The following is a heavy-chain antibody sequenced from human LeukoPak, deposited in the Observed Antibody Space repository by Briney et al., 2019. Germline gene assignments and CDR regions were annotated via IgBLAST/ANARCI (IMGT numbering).Heavy chain of an antibody. D-gene: IGHD6-19*01. CDR2: ISGSGGST. V-gene: IGHV3-23*01. CDR3: AREKTGYNSALDGMDV. J-gene: IGHJ6*02. CDR1: GFTFSSNA. Sequence: GGSLRLSRAASGFTFSSNAMSWVRQAPGKGLEWASAISGSGGSTYYADSVKGRFTISRDNSKNTLYLQMNSLRSEDTAVYYCAREKTGYNSALDGMDVWGQGTTVTVSS.